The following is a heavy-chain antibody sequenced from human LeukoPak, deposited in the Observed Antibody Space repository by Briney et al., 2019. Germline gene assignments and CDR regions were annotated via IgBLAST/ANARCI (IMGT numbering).Heavy chain of an antibody. Sequence: GGSPRLSCTASGFNFIDYTINWVRQAPGKGLEWVSCISGTSSYIYVADSVEGRVTVSRDNAKSSVYLQMNSLRDEDTAVYYCARDIKSYAFDSWGQGAVVTVSS. CDR1: GFNFIDYT. V-gene: IGHV3-21*01. J-gene: IGHJ5*01. D-gene: IGHD3-10*01. CDR3: ARDIKSYAFDS. CDR2: ISGTSSYI.